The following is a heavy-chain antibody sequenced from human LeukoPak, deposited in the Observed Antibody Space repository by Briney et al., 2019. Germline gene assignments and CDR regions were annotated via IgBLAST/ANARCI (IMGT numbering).Heavy chain of an antibody. Sequence: SETLSLTCTVSGGSISSSSYYWGWIRQPPGKGLEWIGSIYYSGSTYYNPSLKSRVTISVDTSKNQFSLKLSSVTAADTAVYYCARVSVNTAMVTSFDYWGQGTLVTVSS. CDR1: GGSISSSSYY. CDR3: ARVSVNTAMVTSFDY. CDR2: IYYSGST. V-gene: IGHV4-39*07. J-gene: IGHJ4*02. D-gene: IGHD5-18*01.